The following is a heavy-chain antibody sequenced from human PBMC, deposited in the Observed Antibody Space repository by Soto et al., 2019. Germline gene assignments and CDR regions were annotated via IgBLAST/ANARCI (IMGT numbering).Heavy chain of an antibody. CDR3: DRAGIAAVATSWFDP. CDR2: IYYSGST. CDR1: GGSISSGDYY. J-gene: IGHJ5*02. Sequence: SETLSLTCTVSGGSISSGDYYWSWIRQPPGKGLEWIGYIYYSGSTYYNPSLKSRVTISVDTSKNQFSLKLSSVTAADTAVYYCDRAGIAAVATSWFDPWGQGTLVTAPQ. V-gene: IGHV4-30-4*01. D-gene: IGHD6-13*01.